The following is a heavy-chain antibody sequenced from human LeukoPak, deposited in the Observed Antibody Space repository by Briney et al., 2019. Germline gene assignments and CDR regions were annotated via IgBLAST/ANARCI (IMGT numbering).Heavy chain of an antibody. CDR1: GYTFTDHY. V-gene: IGHV1-2*02. Sequence: GESLKISCKGSGYTFTDHYMHWVRQAPGQGLEWMGWMNPNSGGSNYAQKFQGRVTMTRDTSISTAYMELSRLKSDDTAVYYCAPGPGVRGVIPWGQGTLVTVSS. CDR2: MNPNSGGS. D-gene: IGHD3-10*01. J-gene: IGHJ5*02. CDR3: APGPGVRGVIP.